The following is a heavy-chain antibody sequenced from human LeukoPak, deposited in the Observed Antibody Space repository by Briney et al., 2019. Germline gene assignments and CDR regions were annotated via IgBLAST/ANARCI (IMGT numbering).Heavy chain of an antibody. CDR1: GGTFSSYA. Sequence: ASVKVSCKASGGTFSSYAISWVRQAPGQGLEWMGGIIPIFGTANYAQKFRGRVTITTDESTSTAYMELSSLRSEDTAVYYCARGGVGATYGDYWGQGTLVTVSS. D-gene: IGHD1-26*01. J-gene: IGHJ4*02. CDR2: IIPIFGTA. CDR3: ARGGVGATYGDY. V-gene: IGHV1-69*05.